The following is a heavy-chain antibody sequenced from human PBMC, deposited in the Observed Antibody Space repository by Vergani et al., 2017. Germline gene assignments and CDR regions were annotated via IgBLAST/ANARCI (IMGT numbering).Heavy chain of an antibody. CDR2: IYTSGST. Sequence: QLQLQESGSGLVKPSQTLSLTCTVPGGSISSGSYYWSWIRQPAGKGLEWIGRIYTSGSTNYNPALKSRVTISVDTSKNQFSLKLSSVTAADPAVYYCTRVGGYDAVDPFRLGYFDSWGPGILVTVSS. D-gene: IGHD3-22*01. V-gene: IGHV4-61*02. CDR1: GGSISSGSYY. J-gene: IGHJ4*02. CDR3: TRVGGYDAVDPFRLGYFDS.